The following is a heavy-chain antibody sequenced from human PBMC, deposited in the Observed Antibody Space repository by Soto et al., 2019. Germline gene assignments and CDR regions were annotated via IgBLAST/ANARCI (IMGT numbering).Heavy chain of an antibody. CDR2: IYYSGST. V-gene: IGHV4-39*01. Sequence: QLQLQESGPGLVKPSETLSLTCTVSGGSISSSSYYWGWIRQPPGKGLEWIGSIYYSGSTYYNPSRKSRVTISVDTSKNQFSLKLSSVTAADTAVYYCARPWTTVTTIYWGQGTLVTVSS. D-gene: IGHD4-17*01. CDR1: GGSISSSSYY. CDR3: ARPWTTVTTIY. J-gene: IGHJ4*02.